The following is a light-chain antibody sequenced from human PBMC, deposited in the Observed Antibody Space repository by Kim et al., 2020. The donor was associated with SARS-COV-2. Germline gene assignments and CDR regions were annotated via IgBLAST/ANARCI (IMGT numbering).Light chain of an antibody. J-gene: IGLJ3*02. Sequence: GQRVTYSCSGTVSSIGSNTVNWYQHLPAADPKLLIYSNALRPSGVPDRFSGSKSGTSASLAISGLQSGDEGDYYCATWDHSLNGPVFGGGTQLTVL. CDR2: SNA. CDR1: VSSIGSNT. CDR3: ATWDHSLNGPV. V-gene: IGLV1-44*01.